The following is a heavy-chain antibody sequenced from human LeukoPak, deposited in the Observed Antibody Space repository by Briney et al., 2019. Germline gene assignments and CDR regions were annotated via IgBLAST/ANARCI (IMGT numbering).Heavy chain of an antibody. CDR2: IYYSGST. Sequence: SETLSLTCTVSGGSISSSSYYWGWIRQPPGKGLEWIGSIYYSGSTYYNPSLKSRVTISVDTSKNQFSLKLSSVTAADTAVYYCAHFPRRGYHEKHHTINWGQGTLVTVSS. V-gene: IGHV4-39*07. CDR1: GGSISSSSYY. J-gene: IGHJ4*02. D-gene: IGHD3-22*01. CDR3: AHFPRRGYHEKHHTIN.